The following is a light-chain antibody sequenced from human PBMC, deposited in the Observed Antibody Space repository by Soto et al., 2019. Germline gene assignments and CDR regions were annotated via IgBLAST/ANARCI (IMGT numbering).Light chain of an antibody. CDR2: EVS. V-gene: IGLV2-14*01. J-gene: IGLJ1*01. CDR1: SSDVGGYNY. Sequence: QSVLTQPASVSGSPGQSITISCTGTSSDVGGYNYVSWYQQHPGKAPKLMISEVSHRPSGVSNRFSGSKSGNTASLTISGLQAEDEADYYCPSYTTTNLYVFGTGTKVTVL. CDR3: PSYTTTNLYV.